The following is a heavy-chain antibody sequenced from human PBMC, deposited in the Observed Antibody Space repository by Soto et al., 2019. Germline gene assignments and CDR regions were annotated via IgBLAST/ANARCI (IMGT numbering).Heavy chain of an antibody. D-gene: IGHD3-10*01. CDR2: ISGYNGYT. V-gene: IGHV1-18*01. CDR1: GYTFSSYG. CDR3: ARDQYYYGSGSYPNFDY. J-gene: IGHJ4*02. Sequence: GGPGKVSFKASGYTFSSYGISWGRQAPGKGLEWMGWISGYNGYTNYAQNLQGRVTMTTDTSTSTAYMELRSLRSDDTAVYYCARDQYYYGSGSYPNFDYWGQGTLVTVSS.